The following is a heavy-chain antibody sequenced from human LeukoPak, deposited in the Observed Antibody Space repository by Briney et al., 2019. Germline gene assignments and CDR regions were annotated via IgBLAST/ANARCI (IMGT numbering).Heavy chain of an antibody. CDR1: GFTFSSYE. Sequence: AGGSLRLSCAASGFTFSSYEMNWVRQAPGKGLEWVAFIRYDGSNKYNADSVKGRFTISRDNAKNSLYLQMNSLRAEDTAVYYCARDRGRTTVTTHIWYWGQGTLVTVSS. CDR2: IRYDGSNK. J-gene: IGHJ4*02. CDR3: ARDRGRTTVTTHIWY. V-gene: IGHV3-30*02. D-gene: IGHD4-17*01.